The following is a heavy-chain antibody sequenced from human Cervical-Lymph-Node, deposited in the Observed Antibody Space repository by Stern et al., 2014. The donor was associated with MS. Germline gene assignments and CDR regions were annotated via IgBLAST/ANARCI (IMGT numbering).Heavy chain of an antibody. Sequence: VHLVESGAEVKKPGSSVKVSCKASGGTFSSYAISWVRQAPGQGIEWLGGIIPIFGTANYAKKFQGRVTITADESTSTAYMELSSLRSEDTAVYYCARDEVIPITPVCGQGTMVTVSS. CDR1: GGTFSSYA. CDR2: IIPIFGTA. J-gene: IGHJ3*01. V-gene: IGHV1-69*01. D-gene: IGHD1-14*01. CDR3: ARDEVIPITPV.